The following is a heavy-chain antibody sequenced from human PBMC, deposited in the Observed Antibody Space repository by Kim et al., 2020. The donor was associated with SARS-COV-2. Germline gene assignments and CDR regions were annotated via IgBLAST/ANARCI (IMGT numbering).Heavy chain of an antibody. CDR1: GFTFSSYS. D-gene: IGHD5-12*01. J-gene: IGHJ3*02. V-gene: IGHV3-21*01. CDR2: ISSSSSYI. Sequence: GGSLRLSCAASGFTFSSYSMNWVRQAPGKGLEWVSSISSSSSYIYYADSVKGRFTISRDNAKNSLYLQMNSLRAEDTAVYYCARASGYDPDAFDIWGQGTMGTVSS. CDR3: ARASGYDPDAFDI.